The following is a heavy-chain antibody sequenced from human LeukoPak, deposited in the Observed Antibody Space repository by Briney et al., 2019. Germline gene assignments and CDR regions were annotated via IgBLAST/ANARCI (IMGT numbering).Heavy chain of an antibody. CDR3: ARPYDYLWGSYRNDAFEI. V-gene: IGHV1-2*02. CDR1: GYTFVGNH. J-gene: IGHJ3*02. Sequence: ASVNVSCKTSGYTFVGNHLHWVRQAPGQGPEWMGWINPNTGGTNYAQKFQGRVTMTRDTSTSTVYMELTRLRCDDTAVYFCARPYDYLWGSYRNDAFEIWGQGTMVTVSS. CDR2: INPNTGGT. D-gene: IGHD3-16*02.